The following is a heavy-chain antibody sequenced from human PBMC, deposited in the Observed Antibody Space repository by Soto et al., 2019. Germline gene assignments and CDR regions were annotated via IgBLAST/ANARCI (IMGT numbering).Heavy chain of an antibody. CDR1: GFTFSIYG. Sequence: GGSLRLSCAASGFTFSIYGMHWVGQAPGKGLEWVAVISYDGSNKYYADSVKGRFTISRDNAKNTLYLQMNSLRAEDTAVYYCAKDRGSGWYHDAFDIWGQGTMVTVSS. J-gene: IGHJ3*02. CDR2: ISYDGSNK. D-gene: IGHD6-19*01. CDR3: AKDRGSGWYHDAFDI. V-gene: IGHV3-30*18.